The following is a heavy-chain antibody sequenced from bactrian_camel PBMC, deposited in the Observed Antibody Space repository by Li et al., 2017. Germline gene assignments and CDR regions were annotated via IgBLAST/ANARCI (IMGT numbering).Heavy chain of an antibody. J-gene: IGHJ4*01. CDR3: AARFGSNCWLSAGIYNY. CDR1: GITSSRHD. Sequence: VQLVESGGGLVQPGESLRLSCVASGITSSRHDMSWVRQAPGKEVEWVAGITSLPSLFRAASYADSVKGRFTISKDNAKNTVYLQMNSLKPEDTAMYYCAARFGSNCWLSAGIYNYWGQGTQVTVS. CDR2: ITSLPSLFRAA. D-gene: IGHD6*01. V-gene: IGHV3S40*01.